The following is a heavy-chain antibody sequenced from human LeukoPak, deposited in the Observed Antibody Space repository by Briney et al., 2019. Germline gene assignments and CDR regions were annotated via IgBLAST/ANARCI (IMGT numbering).Heavy chain of an antibody. D-gene: IGHD3-3*01. J-gene: IGHJ1*01. CDR3: ARGEVVIIRIEYFQH. CDR1: GFTFSSYG. Sequence: GGSLRLSCAASGFTFSSYGMHWVRQAPGKGLEWVAVIWYDGSNKYYADSVKGRVTISRDNSKNTLYLQMNSLRAEDTAVYYCARGEVVIIRIEYFQHWGQGTLVTVSS. CDR2: IWYDGSNK. V-gene: IGHV3-33*01.